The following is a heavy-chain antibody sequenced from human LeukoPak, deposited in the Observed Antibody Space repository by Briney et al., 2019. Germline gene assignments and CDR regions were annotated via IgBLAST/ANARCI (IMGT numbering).Heavy chain of an antibody. D-gene: IGHD1-26*01. CDR3: AKFDAEYTGSYSYYYYMDV. CDR2: ISGSRGST. CDR1: GFTFSTYA. J-gene: IGHJ6*03. Sequence: GGSLRLSCAASGFTFSTYAMHWVRQAPGKGLEWVSAISGSRGSTYYTDSVKGRFTISRDNSKNTLYLQMNSLRAEDTAVYYCAKFDAEYTGSYSYYYYMDVWGKGTTVTVSS. V-gene: IGHV3-23*01.